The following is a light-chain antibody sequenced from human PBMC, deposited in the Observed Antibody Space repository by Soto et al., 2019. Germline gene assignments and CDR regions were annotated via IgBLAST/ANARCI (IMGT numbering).Light chain of an antibody. Sequence: EIVLTQSPGTLSLSPGGRATLSCRASQSVSRNYVAWYQQKRGQAPRLLIWGASIRAADLPDRFSGGGSGTDFTLTISRLETEDFAVYYCHQYGSSPGTFGQGTKVDIK. J-gene: IGKJ1*01. V-gene: IGKV3-20*01. CDR1: QSVSRNY. CDR2: GAS. CDR3: HQYGSSPGT.